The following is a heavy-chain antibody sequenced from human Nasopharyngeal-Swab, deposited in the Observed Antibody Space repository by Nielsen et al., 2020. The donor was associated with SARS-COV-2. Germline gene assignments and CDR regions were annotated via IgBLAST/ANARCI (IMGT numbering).Heavy chain of an antibody. CDR3: AKDGLPAGVVYYYYYYLDV. J-gene: IGHJ6*03. CDR2: ISWNGDNV. D-gene: IGHD6-13*01. CDR1: GFTFENYA. Sequence: SLKISCAASGFTFENYAMHWVRHAPGKGLEWVSSISWNGDNVDYLDSVKGRFTISRDNAENSLYLQMNSLRPEDTAFYYCAKDGLPAGVVYYYYYYLDVWGRGTPVTVSS. V-gene: IGHV3-9*01.